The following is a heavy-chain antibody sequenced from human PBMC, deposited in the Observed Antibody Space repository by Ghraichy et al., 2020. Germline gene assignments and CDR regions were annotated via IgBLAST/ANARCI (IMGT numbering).Heavy chain of an antibody. CDR1: GGSFSGYY. D-gene: IGHD3-22*01. CDR2: INHSGST. V-gene: IGHV4-34*01. CDR3: ARKRYYDSSGYYPYYYFDY. J-gene: IGHJ4*02. Sequence: GSLSLTCAVYGGSFSGYYWSWIRQPPGKGLEWIGEINHSGSTNYNPSLKSRVTISVDTSKNQFSLKLSSVTAADTAVYYCARKRYYDSSGYYPYYYFDYWGQGTLVTVSS.